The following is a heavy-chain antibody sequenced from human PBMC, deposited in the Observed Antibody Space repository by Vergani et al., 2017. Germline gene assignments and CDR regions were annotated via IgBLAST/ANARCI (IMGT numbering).Heavy chain of an antibody. D-gene: IGHD6-13*01. CDR3: TTLAYTSSCYWDQDAFDI. CDR1: GGSISSSTYY. Sequence: QLQLQESGPGLVKSSETLSLTCTVSGGSISSSTYYWGWIRQPPRKGLEWIGSIYYSGSNYYNPSLKSRVTIAVDTSKNQFSLRLSSVTAADTAEYDCTTLAYTSSCYWDQDAFDIWGQGTLVTVSS. V-gene: IGHV4-39*01. J-gene: IGHJ3*02. CDR2: IYYSGSN.